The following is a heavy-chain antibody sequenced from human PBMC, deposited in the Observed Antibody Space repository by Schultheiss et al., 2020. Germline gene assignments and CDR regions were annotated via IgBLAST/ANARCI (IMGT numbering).Heavy chain of an antibody. J-gene: IGHJ5*02. D-gene: IGHD3-9*01. CDR3: ARVPSIGLRYFDWLLRGVWFDP. CDR1: GGTFSSYA. CDR2: MNPNSGNT. V-gene: IGHV1-8*02. Sequence: ASVKVSCKASGGTFSSYAISWVRQAPGQGLEWMGWMNPNSGNTGYAQKFQGRVTMTRNTSISTAYMELSSLRSEDTAVYYCARVPSIGLRYFDWLLRGVWFDPWGQGTLVTVSS.